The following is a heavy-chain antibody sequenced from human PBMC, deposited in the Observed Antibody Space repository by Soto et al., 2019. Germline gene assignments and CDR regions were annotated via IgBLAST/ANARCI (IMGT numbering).Heavy chain of an antibody. V-gene: IGHV3-48*03. D-gene: IGHD5-12*01. CDR2: ISSSGTNI. CDR1: GFTFSSYE. CDR3: ARAKEYGGYDVLGAKDV. Sequence: PGGSLRLSCAASGFTFSSYEMNWVRQAPGKGLEWVSYISSSGTNIYYADSVKGRFTISRDNAENSLYLQMNSLRAEDTAVYYCARAKEYGGYDVLGAKDVWGQGTTVTVSS. J-gene: IGHJ6*02.